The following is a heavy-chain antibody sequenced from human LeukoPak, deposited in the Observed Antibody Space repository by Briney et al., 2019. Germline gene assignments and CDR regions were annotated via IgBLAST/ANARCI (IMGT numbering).Heavy chain of an antibody. CDR3: ARGTYYDFWSGYLPYYFDY. Sequence: SETLSLTCIVSGGSISSYFWSWIRQPPGKGLEWIGYTYYSGSTNYNPSLKSRVTISVDTSKNQFSLKLSSVTAADTAVYYCARGTYYDFWSGYLPYYFDYWGQGTLVTVSS. D-gene: IGHD3-3*01. CDR2: TYYSGST. V-gene: IGHV4-59*01. CDR1: GGSISSYF. J-gene: IGHJ4*02.